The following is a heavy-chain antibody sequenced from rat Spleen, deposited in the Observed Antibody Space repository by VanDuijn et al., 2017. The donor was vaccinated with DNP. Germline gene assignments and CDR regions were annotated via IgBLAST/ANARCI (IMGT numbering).Heavy chain of an antibody. Sequence: EVQLVESGGGLVQPGRSLKLSCAASGFTFSGYYMAWVRQAPTKGLEWVAYISYDGGNTYYGDSVKGRFTISRDNAKSTLYLQMNSLRSEDMATYYCARGSTSIYWYFDFWGPGTMVTVSS. D-gene: IGHD3-1*01. CDR3: ARGSTSIYWYFDF. CDR1: GFTFSGYY. CDR2: ISYDGGNT. J-gene: IGHJ1*01. V-gene: IGHV5-22*01.